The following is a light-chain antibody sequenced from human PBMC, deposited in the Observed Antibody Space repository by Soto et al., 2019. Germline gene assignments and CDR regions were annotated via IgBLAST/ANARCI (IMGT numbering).Light chain of an antibody. CDR3: QQSYSTVFT. CDR2: AAS. CDR1: QSISSY. Sequence: DIQMTQSPSSLSASVGDRVTITCRSSQSISSYLNWYQQKPGKAPKLLIYAASSLQSGVPSRFSGSGSGTDFTLTICSLQPEDFATYYCQQSYSTVFTFGPGTKVDIE. V-gene: IGKV1-39*01. J-gene: IGKJ3*01.